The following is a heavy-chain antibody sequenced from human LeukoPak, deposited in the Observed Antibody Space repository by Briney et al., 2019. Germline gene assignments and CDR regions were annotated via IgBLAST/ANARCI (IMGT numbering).Heavy chain of an antibody. CDR1: GFTFSISA. Sequence: PGGSLRLSCSASGFTFSISAIHWVRQAPGKGLQYVSVISGNGVTTSYADSVKGRFTISRDNSKNTVYLQMSSLRAEDTAVYYCVGDGRDGYNIYFRHWGRGTLVTVSS. V-gene: IGHV3-64D*06. CDR2: ISGNGVTT. D-gene: IGHD5-24*01. J-gene: IGHJ1*01. CDR3: VGDGRDGYNIYFRH.